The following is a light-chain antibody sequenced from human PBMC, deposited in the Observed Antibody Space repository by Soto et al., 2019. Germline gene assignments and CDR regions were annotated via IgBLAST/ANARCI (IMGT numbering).Light chain of an antibody. CDR2: WAS. Sequence: DIVMTQSPDSLAVSLGERATINCKSSQSVLYSSNNKNYLAWYQQKPGQPPKLLIYWASTRESGVPDRFSGSRCVTDFTLTTRSLQAEDVAVYYFQQYYITPQTFGQGAKVEMK. V-gene: IGKV4-1*01. CDR1: QSVLYSSNNKNY. J-gene: IGKJ1*01. CDR3: QQYYITPQT.